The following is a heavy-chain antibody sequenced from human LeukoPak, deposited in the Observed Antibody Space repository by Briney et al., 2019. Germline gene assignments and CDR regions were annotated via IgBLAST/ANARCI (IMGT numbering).Heavy chain of an antibody. D-gene: IGHD3-10*01. CDR1: GGSISSSPYY. CDR3: ARDPADYYGSGYFDY. Sequence: SETLSLTCTVSGGSISSSPYYWGWIRQPPGKGLEWIGSIYSSGSTYYNPSLKSRVTISVDTSKNQFSLNLSSVTAADTAVYYCARDPADYYGSGYFDYWGQGTLVTVSS. CDR2: IYSSGST. V-gene: IGHV4-39*07. J-gene: IGHJ4*02.